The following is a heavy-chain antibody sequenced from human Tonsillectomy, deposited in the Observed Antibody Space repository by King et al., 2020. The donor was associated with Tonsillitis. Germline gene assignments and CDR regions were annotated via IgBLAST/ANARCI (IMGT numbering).Heavy chain of an antibody. CDR3: GTEEWYRIAY. J-gene: IGHJ1*01. Sequence: VQLVESGGGLVQPGGSLRLSCAASGFGFSYYWMTWVRQAPGKGLEWVANIKQDGSVTKYVDSAKGRFTISRDNARNSVFSQMNSLRAEDTAVYYCGTEEWYRIAYWGQGTLVTVSS. D-gene: IGHD3-3*01. CDR1: GFGFSYYW. V-gene: IGHV3-7*03. CDR2: IKQDGSVT.